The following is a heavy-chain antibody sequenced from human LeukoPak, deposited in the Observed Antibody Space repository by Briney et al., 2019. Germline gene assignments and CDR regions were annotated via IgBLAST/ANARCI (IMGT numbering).Heavy chain of an antibody. Sequence: GESLKISCKGSGYRFTSYWIGWVRQMPGKGLEWMGIIYPGDSDTTYSPSFQGQVTISADKSISTAYLQWSSLKASDTAMYYCARHDSSGGRGENWFDPWGQGTLVTVSS. CDR3: ARHDSSGGRGENWFDP. D-gene: IGHD3-22*01. J-gene: IGHJ5*02. CDR1: GYRFTSYW. V-gene: IGHV5-51*01. CDR2: IYPGDSDT.